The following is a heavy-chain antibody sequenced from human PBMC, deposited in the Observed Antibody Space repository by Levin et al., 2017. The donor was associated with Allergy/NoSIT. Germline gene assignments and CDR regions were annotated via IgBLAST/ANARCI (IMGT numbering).Heavy chain of an antibody. J-gene: IGHJ6*03. D-gene: IGHD6-6*01. V-gene: IGHV3-48*03. CDR2: ISSSGSTI. CDR1: GFTFSSYE. CDR3: ASCIAARPVGDYYMDV. Sequence: GGSLRLSCAASGFTFSSYEMNWVRQAPGKGLEWVSYISSSGSTIYYADSVKGRFTISRDNAKNSLYLQMNSLRAEDTAVYYCASCIAARPVGDYYMDVWGKGTTVTVSS.